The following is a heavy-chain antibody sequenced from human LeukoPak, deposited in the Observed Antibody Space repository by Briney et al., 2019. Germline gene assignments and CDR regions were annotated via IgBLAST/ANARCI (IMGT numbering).Heavy chain of an antibody. CDR3: AKTKGYSYGYYFDY. CDR2: MSYDGFNK. Sequence: GGSLRLSCAASGFTFSSYAMHWVRQSLGKGLEWVAVMSYDGFNKYYADSVKGRFTISRDNSKNKLYLQMNSLRAEDTAVYYCAKTKGYSYGYYFDYWGQGTLVTVSS. V-gene: IGHV3-30*18. J-gene: IGHJ4*02. CDR1: GFTFSSYA. D-gene: IGHD5-18*01.